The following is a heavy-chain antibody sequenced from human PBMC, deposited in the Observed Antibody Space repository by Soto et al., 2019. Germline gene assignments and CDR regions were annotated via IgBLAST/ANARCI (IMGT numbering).Heavy chain of an antibody. D-gene: IGHD5-12*01. CDR2: ISGSGGST. V-gene: IGHV3-23*01. J-gene: IGHJ4*02. CDR3: AKEGMATGLDY. CDR1: GFTFSSCS. Sequence: PGGSLRLSCAASGFTFSSCSMNWVRQAPGKALEWVSAISGSGGSTYYADSVKGRFTISRDNSKNTLYLQMNSLRAEDTAVYYCAKEGMATGLDYWGQGTLVTVSS.